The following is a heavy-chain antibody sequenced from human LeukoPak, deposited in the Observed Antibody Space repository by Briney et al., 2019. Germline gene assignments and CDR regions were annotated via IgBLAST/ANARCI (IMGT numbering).Heavy chain of an antibody. Sequence: KASETLSLTCTVSGGSISSYYWSWIRQPAGKGLEWIGRIYTSGSTNYNPSLKSRVTMSVDTSKNQFSLKLSSVTAADTAVYYCARVGPRSGWYGYYFDYWGQGTLVTVSS. CDR3: ARVGPRSGWYGYYFDY. CDR2: IYTSGST. V-gene: IGHV4-4*07. J-gene: IGHJ4*02. D-gene: IGHD6-19*01. CDR1: GGSISSYY.